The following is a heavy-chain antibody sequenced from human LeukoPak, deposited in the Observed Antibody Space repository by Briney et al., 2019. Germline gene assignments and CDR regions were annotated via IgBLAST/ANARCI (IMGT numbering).Heavy chain of an antibody. CDR3: LREPIVVIPFDAFDI. J-gene: IGHJ3*02. CDR2: ISYDGSNK. Sequence: PGRSLRLSCAASGFTFSSYCMHWVRQAPGKGLEWVAVISYDGSNKYYADSVKGRFTISRDNSKNTLYLQMNSLRAEDTAVYYCLREPIVVIPFDAFDIWGQGTMVTVSS. V-gene: IGHV3-30*03. CDR1: GFTFSSYC. D-gene: IGHD3-22*01.